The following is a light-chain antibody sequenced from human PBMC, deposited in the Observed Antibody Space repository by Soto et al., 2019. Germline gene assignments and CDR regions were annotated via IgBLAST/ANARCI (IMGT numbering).Light chain of an antibody. J-gene: IGKJ1*01. CDR3: HQYGSSVT. CDR1: QSLISSS. Sequence: EIELTQSPGTLSLSPGERATLSCRASQSLISSSLAWYQQKPGQAPRLLIYCASSRAIGIPDRFSGSGSGTDFSLTISRLEPEDFAVYYCHQYGSSVTFGQGSKVEIK. CDR2: CAS. V-gene: IGKV3-20*01.